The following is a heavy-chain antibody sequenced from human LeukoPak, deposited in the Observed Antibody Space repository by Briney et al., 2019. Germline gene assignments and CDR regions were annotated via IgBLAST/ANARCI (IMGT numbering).Heavy chain of an antibody. CDR2: ISYDRSNK. CDR1: GFTFNSYG. J-gene: IGHJ4*02. D-gene: IGHD5-18*01. Sequence: GGSLRLSCAASGFTFNSYGTYWVRQAPGKGLEWVAVISYDRSNKYYADSVKGRFTISRDNSKNTLFLQMNSLRGEDTAVYYCARDPRGYSYGYPFFDYWGQGTLVTVSS. CDR3: ARDPRGYSYGYPFFDY. V-gene: IGHV3-30*03.